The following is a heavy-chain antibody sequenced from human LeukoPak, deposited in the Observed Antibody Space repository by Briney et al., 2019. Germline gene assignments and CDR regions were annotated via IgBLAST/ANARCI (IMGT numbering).Heavy chain of an antibody. Sequence: PSETLSLTCTVSGGSISSYYWSWNRQPAGKGLEWIGRIYTSGGTNYNPSLKSRVTMSVDTSKNQFSLKLSSVTAADTAVYYCARDWEQYCSSTSCYRKLDYWGQGTLVTVSS. V-gene: IGHV4-4*07. CDR1: GGSISSYY. D-gene: IGHD2-2*01. CDR3: ARDWEQYCSSTSCYRKLDY. CDR2: IYTSGGT. J-gene: IGHJ4*02.